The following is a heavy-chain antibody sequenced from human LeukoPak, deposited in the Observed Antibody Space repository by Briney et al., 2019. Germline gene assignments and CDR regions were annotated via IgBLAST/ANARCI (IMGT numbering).Heavy chain of an antibody. D-gene: IGHD4-17*01. J-gene: IGHJ4*02. Sequence: SGGSLRLSCAASGFSFRSYGMHWVRQAPGKGLEWVSFIQYDGSNKYYADSVKGRFTVSRDNAKNSLYLQINSLRAEDTAVYYCATIRDYAFDYWGQGTLVTVSS. CDR3: ATIRDYAFDY. CDR1: GFSFRSYG. CDR2: IQYDGSNK. V-gene: IGHV3-30*02.